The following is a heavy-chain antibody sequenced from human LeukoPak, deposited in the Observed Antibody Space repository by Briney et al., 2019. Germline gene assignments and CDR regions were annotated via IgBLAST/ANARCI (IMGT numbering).Heavy chain of an antibody. D-gene: IGHD2-2*01. CDR2: IYYSGST. CDR1: GGSISSHY. J-gene: IGHJ6*03. CDR3: ASVVVPARTSWGLYYYYYMDV. V-gene: IGHV4-59*11. Sequence: SETLSLTCTVSGGSISSHYWSWIRQPPGKGLEWIGYIYYSGSTNYNPSLKSRVTISVDTSKNQFSLKLSSVTAADTAVYYCASVVVPARTSWGLYYYYYMDVWGKGTTVTVSS.